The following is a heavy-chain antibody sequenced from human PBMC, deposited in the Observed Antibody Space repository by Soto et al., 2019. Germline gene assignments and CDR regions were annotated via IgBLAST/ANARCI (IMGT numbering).Heavy chain of an antibody. D-gene: IGHD3-10*01. J-gene: IGHJ5*02. CDR2: INHSGST. CDR1: GGSFSGYY. V-gene: IGHV4-34*01. CDR3: ARGRALLLWFGEYNRFDP. Sequence: QVQLQQWGAGLLKPSETLSLTCAVYGGSFSGYYWSWIRQPPGKGLEWIGEINHSGSTNYNPSLKSRVTLSVDTSKNQFSLELSSVTAAGTAVYFCARGRALLLWFGEYNRFDPWGQGTLVTVSS.